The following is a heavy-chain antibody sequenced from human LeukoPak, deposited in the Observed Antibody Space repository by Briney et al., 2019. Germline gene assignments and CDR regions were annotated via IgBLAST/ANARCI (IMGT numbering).Heavy chain of an antibody. J-gene: IGHJ4*02. CDR3: ARGIFPYYYDSSGYSFDY. CDR2: IYYSGST. Sequence: SQTLSLTCTVSGGSISSGGYYWSWIRQHPGEGLEWIGYIYYSGSTYYNPSLKSRVTISVDTSKNQFSLKLSSVTAADTAVYYCARGIFPYYYDSSGYSFDYWGQGTLVTVSS. D-gene: IGHD3-22*01. CDR1: GGSISSGGYY. V-gene: IGHV4-31*03.